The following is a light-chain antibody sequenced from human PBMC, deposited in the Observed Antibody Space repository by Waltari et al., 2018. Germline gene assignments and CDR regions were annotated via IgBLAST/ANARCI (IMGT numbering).Light chain of an antibody. CDR2: DDD. CDR3: QVWDSNSDHVVV. J-gene: IGLJ2*01. Sequence: SYTLTQPPAVSVAPGKTATITCGGNQIGNKRVHWYQQKPGQAPVLVVSDDDDRPSGIPERFSGSNSWRTATLTISRVEAGDEADYFCQVWDSNSDHVVVFGGGTKLTVL. CDR1: QIGNKR. V-gene: IGLV3-21*03.